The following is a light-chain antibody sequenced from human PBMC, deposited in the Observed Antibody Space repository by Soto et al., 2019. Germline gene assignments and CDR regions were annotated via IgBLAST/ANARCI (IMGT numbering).Light chain of an antibody. V-gene: IGKV3-11*01. Sequence: EIVLTQSPATLSLSPGERATLSCRASQSVSSYLAWYQQKPGQAPRLLIYDASNRATGIPARFSGSGSGTDFTLTISNLEPEDFAVYYCQQRSNWLTFAGGTKVEIK. CDR1: QSVSSY. CDR2: DAS. CDR3: QQRSNWLT. J-gene: IGKJ4*01.